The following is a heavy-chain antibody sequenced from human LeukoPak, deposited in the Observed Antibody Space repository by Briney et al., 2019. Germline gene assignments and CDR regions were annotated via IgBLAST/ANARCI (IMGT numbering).Heavy chain of an antibody. CDR1: GGSVSSGNYY. J-gene: IGHJ4*02. V-gene: IGHV4-61*01. Sequence: NPSETLSLTCTVSGGSVSSGNYYWSWIRQPPGKGLEWIGFMSNSGHTDSNASLKSRVTISVDTSKNQFSLKLKSVTAADTAVHYCARVSRAGFGELLSFDYWGQGTLVTVSS. D-gene: IGHD3-10*01. CDR2: MSNSGHT. CDR3: ARVSRAGFGELLSFDY.